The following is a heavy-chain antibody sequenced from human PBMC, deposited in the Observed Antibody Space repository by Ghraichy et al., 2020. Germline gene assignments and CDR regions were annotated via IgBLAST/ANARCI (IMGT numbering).Heavy chain of an antibody. V-gene: IGHV3-11*01. CDR3: ARGRPTNSRTRLFWSGPNAGDWFDP. Sequence: GESMNISCAASGFTFSDYYMSWIRQAPGKGLEWVSYISSSGSTIYYADSVKGRFTISRDNAKNSLYLQMNSLRAEDTAVYYCARGRPTNSRTRLFWSGPNAGDWFDPWGQGTLVTVSS. D-gene: IGHD3-3*01. J-gene: IGHJ5*02. CDR2: ISSSGSTI. CDR1: GFTFSDYY.